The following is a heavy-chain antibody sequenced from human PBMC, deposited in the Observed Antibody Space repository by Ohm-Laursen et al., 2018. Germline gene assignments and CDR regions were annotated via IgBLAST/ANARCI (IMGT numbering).Heavy chain of an antibody. V-gene: IGHV3-23*01. D-gene: IGHD2-15*01. CDR2: ISGSGSRT. CDR1: GFTFSSYA. CDR3: AKVYYCSGGSCYSWELTNGFDI. J-gene: IGHJ3*02. Sequence: SLRLSCAASGFTFSSYAMNWVRQAPGKGLEWVSGISGSGSRTYYADSVKGRFTISRDNSKNTVHLQMNSLRAEDTAVYYCAKVYYCSGGSCYSWELTNGFDIWGQGTMVTVPS.